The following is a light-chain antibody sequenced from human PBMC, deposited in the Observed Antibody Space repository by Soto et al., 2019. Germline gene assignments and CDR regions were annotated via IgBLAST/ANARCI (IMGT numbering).Light chain of an antibody. CDR2: WAS. CDR1: QSVLYSSNNKNY. V-gene: IGKV4-1*01. Sequence: DIVMTQSPDSLAVSLGERATINCKSSQSVLYSSNNKNYLAWYQQKPGQPPKLLIYWASTRESGVPDRFSGSGSGTDFTLTIISLQAVDVAVYYFQHLHTFGQGTKLETK. CDR3: QHLHT. J-gene: IGKJ2*01.